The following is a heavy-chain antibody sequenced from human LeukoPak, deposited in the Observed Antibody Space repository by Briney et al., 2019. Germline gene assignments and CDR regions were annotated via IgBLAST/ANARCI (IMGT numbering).Heavy chain of an antibody. Sequence: GESLKISCKGSGYSFTSYWIGWVRQMPGKGLEWMGIIYPGDSDTRCSPSFQGQVTISADKSISTAYLQWSSLKASDTAMYYCARQDSSGTGMAGVADYWGQGTLATVSS. V-gene: IGHV5-51*01. CDR3: ARQDSSGTGMAGVADY. CDR2: IYPGDSDT. D-gene: IGHD3-22*01. CDR1: GYSFTSYW. J-gene: IGHJ4*02.